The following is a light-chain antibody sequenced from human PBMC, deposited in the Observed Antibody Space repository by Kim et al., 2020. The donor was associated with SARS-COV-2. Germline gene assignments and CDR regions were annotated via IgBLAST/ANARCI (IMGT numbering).Light chain of an antibody. CDR2: QAS. Sequence: ASVGDRVTITCRASQFISTWLAWYQQKPGKAPKLLVYQASTLESGVPSRFSGSGSGTDFSLTIDSLQPDDFATYYCQHYNSYPYTFGQGTKVDI. V-gene: IGKV1-5*01. CDR3: QHYNSYPYT. CDR1: QFISTW. J-gene: IGKJ2*01.